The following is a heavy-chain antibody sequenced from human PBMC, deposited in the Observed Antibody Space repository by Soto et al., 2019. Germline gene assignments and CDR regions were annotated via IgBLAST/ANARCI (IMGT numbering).Heavy chain of an antibody. CDR3: ARSPNYYYYGSGV. J-gene: IGHJ6*02. D-gene: IGHD3-10*01. V-gene: IGHV4-61*08. CDR2: IYYSVST. Sequence: PSETLSLTCTVSGGSVSSGDYFWSWLLHSPGKRLEWIAYIYYSVSTNYNPSLKSRATISVDTSKSQVSLTLTSMTAADAALYYCARSPNYYYYGSGVWGQGNAVIVSS. CDR1: GGSVSSGDYF.